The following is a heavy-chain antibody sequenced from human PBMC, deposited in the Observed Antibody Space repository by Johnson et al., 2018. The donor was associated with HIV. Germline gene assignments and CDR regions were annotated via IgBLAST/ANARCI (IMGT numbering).Heavy chain of an antibody. J-gene: IGHJ3*02. D-gene: IGHD7-27*01. CDR1: GFAFSSYA. CDR3: GMSGVEDAAFDI. CDR2: ISYDGSNK. V-gene: IGHV3-30*04. Sequence: QVQLVESGGGVVQPGTSLRLSCTASGFAFSSYALHWVRQAPGKGLEWVAVISYDGSNKYYADSVKGRFTISRDNSKNTLYLQMNSLRAEDTAVFYCGMSGVEDAAFDIWGQGTMVTVSS.